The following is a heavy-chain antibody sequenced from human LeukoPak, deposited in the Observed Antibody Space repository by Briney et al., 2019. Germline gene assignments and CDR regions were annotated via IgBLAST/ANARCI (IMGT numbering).Heavy chain of an antibody. V-gene: IGHV3-15*01. CDR2: IISKAGGETT. D-gene: IGHD2-15*01. CDR3: CPHRTRSSCGL. J-gene: IGHJ4*02. CDR1: GFTFSNDW. Sequence: GGSLRLSCAASGFTFSNDWMIWVRQAPGKGLEWVGRIISKAGGETTDYAAPVKGRFIISRDDSRNTVYLQMKSLKTEDTAVYYCCPHRTRSSCGLWGQGTLVTVSS.